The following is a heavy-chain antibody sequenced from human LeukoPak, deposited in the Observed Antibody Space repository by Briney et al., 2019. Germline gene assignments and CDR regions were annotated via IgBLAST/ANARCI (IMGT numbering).Heavy chain of an antibody. D-gene: IGHD5-24*01. CDR3: AKGRLLRDGYIL. CDR2: IRYDGSNK. Sequence: GGSLRLSCAASGFTFSSYGMHWVRQAPGKGLEWVAFIRYDGSNKYYADSVKGRFTISRDNSKNTLYLQMNSLRAEDTAVYYCAKGRLLRDGYILWGQGTLVTVSS. CDR1: GFTFSSYG. J-gene: IGHJ4*02. V-gene: IGHV3-30*02.